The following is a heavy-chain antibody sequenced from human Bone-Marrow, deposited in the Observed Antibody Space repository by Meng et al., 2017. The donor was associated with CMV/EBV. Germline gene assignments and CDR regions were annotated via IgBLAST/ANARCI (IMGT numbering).Heavy chain of an antibody. CDR3: ARGDTAMTPGYYYGVDV. D-gene: IGHD5-18*01. J-gene: IGHJ6*02. Sequence: GESLKISCAASGFTFSSCAMHWVRQAPGKGLDWVAVISYDGSNKYYADSVKGRFTISRDNSKNTQYLQMNSLRPEDTAVYYCARGDTAMTPGYYYGVDVWSQGTTVTVSS. CDR2: ISYDGSNK. CDR1: GFTFSSCA. V-gene: IGHV3-30*04.